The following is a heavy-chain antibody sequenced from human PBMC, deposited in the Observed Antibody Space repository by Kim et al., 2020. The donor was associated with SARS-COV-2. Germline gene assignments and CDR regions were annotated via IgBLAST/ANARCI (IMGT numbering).Heavy chain of an antibody. V-gene: IGHV4-39*01. J-gene: IGHJ6*02. D-gene: IGHD6-19*01. CDR3: ASGIAVAGTDYYYGMDV. Sequence: RKSRVTISVDTSKNQFSLKLSSLSAADTAVYYCASGIAVAGTDYYYGMDVWGQGTTVTVSS.